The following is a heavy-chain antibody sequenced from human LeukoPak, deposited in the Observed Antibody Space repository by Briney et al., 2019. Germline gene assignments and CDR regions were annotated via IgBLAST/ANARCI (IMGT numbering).Heavy chain of an antibody. V-gene: IGHV3-74*01. CDR3: ATKQWLAPPPDS. D-gene: IGHD6-19*01. Sequence: SGGSLRLSCAASGFTFSKYWMLWVRQAPGKGLESVSRINTDGTVTNYADSVKGRFTVSRDNADNTMFLQMNSVRDEDTAVYYCATKQWLAPPPDSWGQGTPVTVSS. CDR2: INTDGTVT. J-gene: IGHJ4*02. CDR1: GFTFSKYW.